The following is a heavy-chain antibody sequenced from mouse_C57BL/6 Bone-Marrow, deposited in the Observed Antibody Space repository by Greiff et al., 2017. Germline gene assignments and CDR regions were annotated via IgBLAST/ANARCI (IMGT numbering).Heavy chain of an antibody. CDR3: ARRVYYGYDGRYLDV. J-gene: IGHJ1*03. V-gene: IGHV1-81*01. CDR2: IYPRSGNT. D-gene: IGHD2-2*01. CDR1: GYTFTSYG. Sequence: QVQLQQSGAELARPGASVKLSCKASGYTFTSYGISWVKQRTGQGLEWIGEIYPRSGNTYYNEKFKGKATLTADKSSSTAYMALRSLTSEDSAVYFCARRVYYGYDGRYLDVWGTGTTVTVSS.